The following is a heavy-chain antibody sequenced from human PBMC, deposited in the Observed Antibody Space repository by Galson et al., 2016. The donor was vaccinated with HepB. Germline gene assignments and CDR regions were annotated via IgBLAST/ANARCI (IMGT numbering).Heavy chain of an antibody. Sequence: SVKVSCMASGYTFITYYMHWVRQAPGQGPEWMGIINPSGGDATYAQRFQGRLTLTRDSSTSTFYMELSSLSFEDTAVYYCARESGAYYIHSDYWGQGTLVTVSS. D-gene: IGHD1-26*01. V-gene: IGHV1-46*01. J-gene: IGHJ4*02. CDR3: ARESGAYYIHSDY. CDR2: INPSGGDA. CDR1: GYTFITYY.